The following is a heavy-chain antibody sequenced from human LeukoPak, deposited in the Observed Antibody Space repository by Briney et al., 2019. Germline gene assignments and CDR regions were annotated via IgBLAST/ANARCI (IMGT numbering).Heavy chain of an antibody. CDR3: AKGGSGWYGRYYYYGMDV. J-gene: IGHJ6*02. D-gene: IGHD6-19*01. CDR1: GFTFSSYG. V-gene: IGHV3-30*18. Sequence: GGSLRLSCAASGFTFSSYGMHWVRQAPGKGLEWVAVISYDGSNKYNAGPVKGRFTISRDNSKNTLYLQMNILRAEDTAVYYCAKGGSGWYGRYYYYGMDVWGQGTTVTVSS. CDR2: ISYDGSNK.